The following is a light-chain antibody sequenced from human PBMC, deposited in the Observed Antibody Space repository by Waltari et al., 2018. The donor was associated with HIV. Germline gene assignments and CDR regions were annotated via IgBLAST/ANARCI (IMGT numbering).Light chain of an antibody. Sequence: QSALTPPASVSGSPGQSITASCTGTISDIGAYHSVSWYQQSPGPAPKLVIYEVSNRPAGISNRFSGSKSGNTASLTISGLQTEDEADFYCSSFTTTNSLLFGGGTKVTVL. V-gene: IGLV2-14*01. CDR3: SSFTTTNSLL. CDR1: ISDIGAYHS. CDR2: EVS. J-gene: IGLJ2*01.